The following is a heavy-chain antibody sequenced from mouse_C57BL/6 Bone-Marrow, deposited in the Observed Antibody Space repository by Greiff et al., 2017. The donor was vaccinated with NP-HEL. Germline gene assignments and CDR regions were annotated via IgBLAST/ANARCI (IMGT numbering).Heavy chain of an antibody. V-gene: IGHV1-72*01. Sequence: QVQLQQPGAELVKPGASVKLSCKASGYTFTSYWMHWVKQRPGRGLEWIGRIDPNSGGTKYNEKFKSKVTLTVDKPSSTAYMQLSSLTSEDSAVYDCERSGGYRSNYDYFDYWGQGTTLTVSS. CDR1: GYTFTSYW. CDR2: IDPNSGGT. CDR3: ERSGGYRSNYDYFDY. J-gene: IGHJ2*01. D-gene: IGHD2-5*01.